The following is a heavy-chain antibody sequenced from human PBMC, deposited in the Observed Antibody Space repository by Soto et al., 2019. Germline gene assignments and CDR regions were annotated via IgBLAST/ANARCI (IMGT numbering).Heavy chain of an antibody. J-gene: IGHJ6*02. CDR3: ARGKGMEENYFYYGLDI. D-gene: IGHD1-1*01. CDR2: LNGGTGQT. Sequence: ASAKFSFKASGYTFSTYAMHWLRQARRQSLEWRGWLNGGTGQTRYSQKFQDRVIITRDTSASTGYMELSSLTSEDTAVYYCARGKGMEENYFYYGLDIWGQGTTVTVSS. CDR1: GYTFSTYA. V-gene: IGHV1-3*01.